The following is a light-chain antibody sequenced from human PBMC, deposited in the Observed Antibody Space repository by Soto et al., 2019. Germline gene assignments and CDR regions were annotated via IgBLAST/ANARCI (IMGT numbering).Light chain of an antibody. V-gene: IGLV2-14*01. CDR1: SSDVGGYNY. CDR3: NSYTSTSSLV. Sequence: QSVLTQPASVSGSPRQSITISCTGTSSDVGGYNYVSWYQQHPGKAPKLMIYEVSNRPSGVSNRFSGSKSGNTASLTISGLQAEDEADYYCNSYTSTSSLVFGTGTKLTVL. J-gene: IGLJ1*01. CDR2: EVS.